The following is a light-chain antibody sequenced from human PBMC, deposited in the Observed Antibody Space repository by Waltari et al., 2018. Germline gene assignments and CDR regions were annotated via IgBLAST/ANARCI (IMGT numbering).Light chain of an antibody. CDR1: SSNLGSNY. J-gene: IGLJ2*01. V-gene: IGLV1-47*01. CDR2: RNN. Sequence: QSVLTQPPSASGTPGQRVTISCSGSSSNLGSNYVYWYQQLPGTAPKHLIYRNNQRPSGVPDRFSGSKSGTSASLAISGLRSEDEADYYCAAWDDSLSGPVFGGGTKLTVL. CDR3: AAWDDSLSGPV.